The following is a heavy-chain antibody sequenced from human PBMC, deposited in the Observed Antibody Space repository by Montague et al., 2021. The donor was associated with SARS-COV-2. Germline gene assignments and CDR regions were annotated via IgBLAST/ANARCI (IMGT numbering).Heavy chain of an antibody. CDR1: GDSIRSYY. D-gene: IGHD1-1*01. CDR2: IYYSGIT. J-gene: IGHJ4*02. V-gene: IGHV4-59*01. Sequence: SETLSLTCTVSGDSIRSYYWSWIRQPPGKGLEWIGNIYYSGITNYNPSXXSGVTTSIDTSKNQFSLRLSSVTAADTAVYYCARVRLTGTTAPYFDYWGQGTLVTVSS. CDR3: ARVRLTGTTAPYFDY.